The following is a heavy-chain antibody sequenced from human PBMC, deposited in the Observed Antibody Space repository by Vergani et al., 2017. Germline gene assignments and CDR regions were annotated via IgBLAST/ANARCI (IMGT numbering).Heavy chain of an antibody. CDR2: ISYDGSNK. V-gene: IGHV3-30*18. Sequence: QVQLVESGGGVVQPGRSLRLSCAASGFTFSSYGMHWVRQAPGKGLEWVAVISYDGSNKYYADSVKGRFTISRDNSKNTLYLQMNSLRAEDTAVYYCAKAPYDSSGYFLFGYWGQGTLVTVSS. CDR1: GFTFSSYG. J-gene: IGHJ4*02. D-gene: IGHD3-22*01. CDR3: AKAPYDSSGYFLFGY.